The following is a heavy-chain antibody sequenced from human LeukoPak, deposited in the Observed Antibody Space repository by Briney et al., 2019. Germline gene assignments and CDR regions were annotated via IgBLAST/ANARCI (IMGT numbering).Heavy chain of an antibody. CDR1: GFTFSDYY. V-gene: IGHV3-11*06. D-gene: IGHD6-13*01. J-gene: IGHJ4*02. CDR2: ISSSCGSNT. Sequence: GGSLRLSCAASGFTFSDYYMSWIRQAPGKGLEWVSYISSSCGSNTNYADSVKGRFTISRDNAENLLYLQMNSLRAEDTGRYYCARENSGIAATDIIDYWGQGTLVTVSS. CDR3: ARENSGIAATDIIDY.